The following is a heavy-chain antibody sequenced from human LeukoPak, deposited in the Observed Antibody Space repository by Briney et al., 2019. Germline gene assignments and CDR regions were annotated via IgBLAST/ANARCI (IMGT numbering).Heavy chain of an antibody. V-gene: IGHV4-4*07. D-gene: IGHD1-26*01. CDR1: GGSISSYY. J-gene: IGHJ5*02. CDR3: ARDEVGATRGDWFDP. Sequence: PSETLSLTCTVSGGSISSYYWSWIRQPPGKGLEWIGRIYTSGSTNYNPSLKSRVTMSVDTSKNQFSLKLSSVTAADTAVYYCARDEVGATRGDWFDPWGQGTLVTVSS. CDR2: IYTSGST.